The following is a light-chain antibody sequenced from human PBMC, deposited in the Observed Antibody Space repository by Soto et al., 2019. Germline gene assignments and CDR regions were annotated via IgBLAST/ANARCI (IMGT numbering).Light chain of an antibody. CDR3: SSYTSTSTLVV. V-gene: IGLV2-14*03. CDR1: SSDVGGYNY. J-gene: IGLJ2*01. Sequence: QSALTQPASVSGSPGQSITISCTGTSSDVGGYNYVSWYQHHPGKAPKLMIYDVSNRPSGISNRFSGSKSGNTASLTISGLQAEDEADYSCSSYTSTSTLVVFGGGTKLTVL. CDR2: DVS.